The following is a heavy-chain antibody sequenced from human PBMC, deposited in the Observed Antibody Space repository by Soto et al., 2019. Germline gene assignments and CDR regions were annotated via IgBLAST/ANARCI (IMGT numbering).Heavy chain of an antibody. D-gene: IGHD3-3*01. CDR1: GYTFNTYG. J-gene: IGHJ5*02. V-gene: IGHV1-18*01. Sequence: QVQLVQSGPEVKKPGASVKVSCKASGYTFNTYGFSWVRQAPGQGLEWVGWIGTHNGDTTYAQKFQGRVTMTIDPSTTTSYMELRSLTSDDTAMYFCARDWRGAEGFDPWGQGPLVTVSS. CDR3: ARDWRGAEGFDP. CDR2: IGTHNGDT.